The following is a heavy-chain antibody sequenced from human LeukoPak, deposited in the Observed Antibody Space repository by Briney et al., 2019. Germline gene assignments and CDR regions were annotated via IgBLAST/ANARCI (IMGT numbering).Heavy chain of an antibody. Sequence: GGSLRLSCAASGFTFSSYGMHWVRQAPGKGLEWVAVIWYDGSNKYYADSVKGRFTISRDNSKNTLYLQMNSLRAEDTAVYYCAKVSGSGWYYFDYWGQGTLVTVSS. V-gene: IGHV3-30*02. CDR1: GFTFSSYG. D-gene: IGHD6-19*01. CDR2: IWYDGSNK. CDR3: AKVSGSGWYYFDY. J-gene: IGHJ4*02.